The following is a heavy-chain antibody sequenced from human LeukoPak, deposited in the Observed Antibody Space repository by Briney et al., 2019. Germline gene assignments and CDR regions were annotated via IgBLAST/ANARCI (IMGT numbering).Heavy chain of an antibody. Sequence: SETLSLTCAVSGGSISTNNWWSWVRQPPGKGLEWIGEIYHSGSTNYNPSLKSRVTISVDKSKNQFSLKLSSVTAADTAVYYCARLNARKWFGELPFDYWGQGTLVTVSS. V-gene: IGHV4-4*02. D-gene: IGHD3-10*01. CDR1: GGSISTNNW. CDR3: ARLNARKWFGELPFDY. CDR2: IYHSGST. J-gene: IGHJ4*02.